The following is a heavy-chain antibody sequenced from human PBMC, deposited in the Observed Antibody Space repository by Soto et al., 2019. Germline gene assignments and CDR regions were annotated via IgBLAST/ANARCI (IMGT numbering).Heavy chain of an antibody. Sequence: SETLSLTCTVSGGSINNYWSLIRQPPGKGLEWIGYIYYSGITNYNPSLKSRVTISVDTSKNQFSLKLSSVTAADTAVYYCARDTQWASDYWGQGTLVTVSS. D-gene: IGHD1-26*01. CDR2: IYYSGIT. J-gene: IGHJ4*02. CDR3: ARDTQWASDY. CDR1: GGSINNY. V-gene: IGHV4-59*01.